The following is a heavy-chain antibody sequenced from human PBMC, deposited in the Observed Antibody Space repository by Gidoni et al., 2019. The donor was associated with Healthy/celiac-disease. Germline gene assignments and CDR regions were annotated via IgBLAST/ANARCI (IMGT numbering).Heavy chain of an antibody. Sequence: VQLQESAPGLVKPSHTLSLTCTVSVCPISSGSYYWSCIRQPAGKGLEWIGRIYTSGSTNYNPSLKSRVTISVDTSKNQFSRKLSSVTAADTAVYYCAREPNWNYAPLFDYWGQGTLVTVSS. V-gene: IGHV4-61*02. D-gene: IGHD1-7*01. CDR1: VCPISSGSYY. J-gene: IGHJ4*02. CDR3: AREPNWNYAPLFDY. CDR2: IYTSGST.